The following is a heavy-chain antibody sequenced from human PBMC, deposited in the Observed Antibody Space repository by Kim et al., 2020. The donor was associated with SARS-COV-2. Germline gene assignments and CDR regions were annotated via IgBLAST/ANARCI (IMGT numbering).Heavy chain of an antibody. CDR3: ARDIPLDV. J-gene: IGHJ6*02. CDR2: NGDT. V-gene: IGHV1-18*01. Sequence: NGDTNYAQKFQGRVTMTTVTSTSTAYMEVRSLGSDDTAVYYCARDIPLDVWGQGTTVTVSS.